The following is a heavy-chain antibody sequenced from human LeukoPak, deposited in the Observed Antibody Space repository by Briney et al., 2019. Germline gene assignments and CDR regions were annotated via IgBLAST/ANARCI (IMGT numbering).Heavy chain of an antibody. V-gene: IGHV1-2*02. J-gene: IGHJ5*02. CDR2: INPNSGGT. CDR1: GGTFSSYA. CDR3: ARVPGWTQNSSGWSRGWFDP. D-gene: IGHD6-19*01. Sequence: GASVKVSCKASGGTFSSYAISWVRQAPGQGLEWMGWINPNSGGTNYAQKFQGRVTMTRDTSISTAYMELSRLRSDDTAVYYCARVPGWTQNSSGWSRGWFDPWGQGTLVTVSS.